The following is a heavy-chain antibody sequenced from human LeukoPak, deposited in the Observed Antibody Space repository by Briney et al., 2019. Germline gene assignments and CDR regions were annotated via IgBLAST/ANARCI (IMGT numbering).Heavy chain of an antibody. CDR2: ISGSGGST. D-gene: IGHD3-9*01. CDR1: GFTFSSYA. CDR3: GVPPGYSSYYDILTGYPNWFDP. V-gene: IGHV3-23*01. J-gene: IGHJ5*02. Sequence: PGGSLRLSCAASGFTFSSYAMSWVRQAPGKGLEWVSAISGSGGSTYYADSVKGWFTISRDNSKNTLYLQMNSLRAEDTAVYYCGVPPGYSSYYDILTGYPNWFDPWGQGTLVTVSS.